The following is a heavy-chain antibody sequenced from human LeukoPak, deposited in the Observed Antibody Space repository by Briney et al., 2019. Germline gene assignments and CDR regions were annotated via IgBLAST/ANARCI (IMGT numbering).Heavy chain of an antibody. V-gene: IGHV4-59*01. Sequence: KPSETLSLTCTVSGGSISTYYWSWIRQPPGKGLEWIGYIYYSGRANYNPSLKSRVSISVDTSKNQFSLKLSSVTAADTAVYYCARSYGSGNYFDYWGQGTLVTVSS. CDR2: IYYSGRA. D-gene: IGHD3-10*01. J-gene: IGHJ4*02. CDR3: ARSYGSGNYFDY. CDR1: GGSISTYY.